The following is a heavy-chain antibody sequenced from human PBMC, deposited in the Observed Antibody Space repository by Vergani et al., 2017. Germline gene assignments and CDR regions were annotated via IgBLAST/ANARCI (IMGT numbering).Heavy chain of an antibody. CDR1: GGSFSGYY. J-gene: IGHJ6*02. D-gene: IGHD2-15*01. CDR2: INHSGST. V-gene: IGHV4-34*01. CDR3: ARRWVGSGYYDYGMDV. Sequence: QVQLQQWGAGLLKPSETLSLTCAVYGGSFSGYYWSWIRQPPGKGLEWIGEINHSGSTNYNPSLNSRVTISVDTSKNQFSQKLSSVTAADTAVYYCARRWVGSGYYDYGMDVWGQGTTVTVSS.